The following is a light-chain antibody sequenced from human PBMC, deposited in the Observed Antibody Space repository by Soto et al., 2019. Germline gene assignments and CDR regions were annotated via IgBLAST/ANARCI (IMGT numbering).Light chain of an antibody. V-gene: IGLV2-14*01. CDR1: SSDVGGYNY. Sequence: QSALTQPASVSGSPGQSITISCTGTSSDVGGYNYVSWYQQHPGKAPKLMIFEVSNRPSGVSYRFSGSKSGNTASLTLSGLHAEDEADDYCSSYTSSSTLYVFGSGTKLTVL. CDR3: SSYTSSSTLYV. CDR2: EVS. J-gene: IGLJ1*01.